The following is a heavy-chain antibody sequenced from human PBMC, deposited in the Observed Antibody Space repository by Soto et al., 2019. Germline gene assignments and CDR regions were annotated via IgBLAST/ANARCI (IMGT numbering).Heavy chain of an antibody. D-gene: IGHD3-22*01. CDR3: ARAKGITMIVDSFDI. CDR2: IWYDGSNK. Sequence: GGSLRLSCAASGFTFSSYGMHWVRQAPGKGLEWVAVIWYDGSNKYYADSVKGRLTISRDNSKNTLYLQMNSLRAEDTAVYYCARAKGITMIVDSFDIWGQGTMVTV. CDR1: GFTFSSYG. V-gene: IGHV3-33*01. J-gene: IGHJ3*02.